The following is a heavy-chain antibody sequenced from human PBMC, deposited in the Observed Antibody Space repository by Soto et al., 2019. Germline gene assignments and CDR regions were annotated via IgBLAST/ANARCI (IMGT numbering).Heavy chain of an antibody. Sequence: ASVKVSCKASGYTFTSYGISCVRQAPGQGLEWMGWISAYNGNTNYAQKLQGRVTMTTDTSTSTAYMELRSLRSDDTAVYYCATARAPGIAAAGNYWFDPWGQGTLVTVSS. J-gene: IGHJ5*02. CDR2: ISAYNGNT. CDR1: GYTFTSYG. D-gene: IGHD6-13*01. CDR3: ATARAPGIAAAGNYWFDP. V-gene: IGHV1-18*01.